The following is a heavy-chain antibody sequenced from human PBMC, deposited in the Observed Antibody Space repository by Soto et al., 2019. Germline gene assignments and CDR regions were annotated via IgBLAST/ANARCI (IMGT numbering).Heavy chain of an antibody. D-gene: IGHD6-13*01. CDR1: GYSFTSYW. V-gene: IGHV5-10-1*01. Sequence: VASLKISCKGSGYSFTSYWLSCVRQMPWKFREWMGRIDPSDSYTNYSPSFQGHVTISADKSISTAYLQWSSLKASDTAMYYCARVAYSSSWYRTQYNWFDPWGQGTLVTVSS. CDR3: ARVAYSSSWYRTQYNWFDP. J-gene: IGHJ5*02. CDR2: IDPSDSYT.